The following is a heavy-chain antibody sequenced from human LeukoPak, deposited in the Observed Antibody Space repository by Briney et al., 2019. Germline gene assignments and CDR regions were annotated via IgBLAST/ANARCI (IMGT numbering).Heavy chain of an antibody. CDR2: ISSSRSTI. Sequence: GGSLRLCCAASGFSFSSYSMNWVRQGPGKGREWVSYISSSRSTIYYADSVKGPFTTSRETAKKSLYMYKCTPRADDTAVYYCARDLYYDGSGSNNDYWGQGTLVTVSS. CDR1: GFSFSSYS. V-gene: IGHV3-48*01. D-gene: IGHD3-10*01. CDR3: ARDLYYDGSGSNNDY. J-gene: IGHJ4*02.